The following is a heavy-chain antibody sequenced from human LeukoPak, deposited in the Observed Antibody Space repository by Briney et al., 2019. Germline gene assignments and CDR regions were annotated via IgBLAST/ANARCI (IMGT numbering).Heavy chain of an antibody. V-gene: IGHV3-48*03. Sequence: GGSLRLSCAASGFTFSSYEMNWVRQAPGKGLEWLSYISSSGSTIHYADSVKGRFTISRDNAKNSLYLQMNSLRAEDTAVYYCARWGDSYCFDYWGQGTLVTVS. CDR2: ISSSGSTI. CDR3: ARWGDSYCFDY. CDR1: GFTFSSYE. D-gene: IGHD5-18*01. J-gene: IGHJ4*02.